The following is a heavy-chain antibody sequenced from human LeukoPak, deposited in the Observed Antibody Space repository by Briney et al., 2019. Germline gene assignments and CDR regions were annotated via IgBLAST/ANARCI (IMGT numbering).Heavy chain of an antibody. V-gene: IGHV3-23*01. Sequence: GGSLRLSCVASGFTFRSYAMRWVRQAPGKGLEWVSTISTSNTYYADSVKGRFTISRDNSKNTLYLQLNSLRAEDTSVYYCAKDLATVTTSRQGAMDVWGTGTTVTVSS. CDR2: ISTSNT. J-gene: IGHJ6*03. CDR1: GFTFRSYA. CDR3: AKDLATVTTSRQGAMDV. D-gene: IGHD4-11*01.